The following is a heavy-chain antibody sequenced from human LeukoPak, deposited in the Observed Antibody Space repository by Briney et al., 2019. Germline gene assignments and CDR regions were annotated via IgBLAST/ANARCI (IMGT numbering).Heavy chain of an antibody. D-gene: IGHD2-2*03. CDR2: IRYDGSNK. CDR3: ARDEVRGYGYLGY. J-gene: IGHJ4*02. V-gene: IGHV3-30*02. CDR1: GFTFSSYG. Sequence: GGSLRLSCAASGFTFSSYGMHWVRQAPGKGLEWVAFIRYDGSNKYYADSVKGRFTISRDNSKNTLYLQMNSLRAEDTAVYYCARDEVRGYGYLGYWGQGTLVTVSS.